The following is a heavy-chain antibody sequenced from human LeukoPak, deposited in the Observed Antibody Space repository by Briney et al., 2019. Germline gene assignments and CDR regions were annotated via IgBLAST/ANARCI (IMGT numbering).Heavy chain of an antibody. CDR3: ARDKRKGRVGSTKSYFDY. D-gene: IGHD1-26*01. CDR1: GFTFRDYY. CDR2: ISSSVTTV. Sequence: GGSLRLSCAASGFTFRDYYMAWIRQAPGKGLEWVSHISSSVTTVYYADSVRGRFTLSRDNAKNSVSLQMNSLRAEDTAVYYCARDKRKGRVGSTKSYFDYWGQGTLVTVSS. J-gene: IGHJ4*02. V-gene: IGHV3-11*04.